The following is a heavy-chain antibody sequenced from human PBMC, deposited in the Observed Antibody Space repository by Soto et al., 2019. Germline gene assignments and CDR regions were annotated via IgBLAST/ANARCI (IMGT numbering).Heavy chain of an antibody. V-gene: IGHV2-5*02. Sequence: ESGPTLVNPTQTLTLTCTFSGFSLSTGGLGVGWIRQPPGEALEWLALIYWDDDKRYSTSLKTRLTISKDTSKNQVVLTMTNMDPVDTATYYCARMIGYYGSSGYTYYYYGMDVWGQGTTVTVSS. J-gene: IGHJ6*02. CDR1: GFSLSTGGLG. CDR3: ARMIGYYGSSGYTYYYYGMDV. D-gene: IGHD3-22*01. CDR2: IYWDDDK.